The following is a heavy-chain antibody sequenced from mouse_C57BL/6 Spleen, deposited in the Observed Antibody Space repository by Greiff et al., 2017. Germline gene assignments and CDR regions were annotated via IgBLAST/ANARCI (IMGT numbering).Heavy chain of an antibody. J-gene: IGHJ3*01. CDR3: ARNGYYDWFAY. D-gene: IGHD2-3*01. Sequence: QVQLKESGAELMKPGASVKLSCKATGYTFTGYWIEWVKQRPGHGLEWIGEILPGSGSTNYNEKFKGKATFTADTSSNTAYMQLSSLTTEDSAIYYCARNGYYDWFAYWGQGTLVTVSA. CDR1: GYTFTGYW. V-gene: IGHV1-9*01. CDR2: ILPGSGST.